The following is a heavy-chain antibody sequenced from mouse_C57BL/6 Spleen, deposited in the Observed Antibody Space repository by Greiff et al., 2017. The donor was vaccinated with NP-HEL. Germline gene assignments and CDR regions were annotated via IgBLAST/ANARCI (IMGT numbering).Heavy chain of an antibody. Sequence: EVQLQQSGAELVRPGASVKLSCTASGFNIKDDYMHWVKQRPEQGLEWIGWIDPENGDTEYASKFQGKATITADTSSNTAYLQLSSLTSEDTAVYYCTDYYGSSAMDYWGQGTLVTVSS. CDR1: GFNIKDDY. V-gene: IGHV14-4*01. J-gene: IGHJ4*01. CDR2: IDPENGDT. D-gene: IGHD1-1*01. CDR3: TDYYGSSAMDY.